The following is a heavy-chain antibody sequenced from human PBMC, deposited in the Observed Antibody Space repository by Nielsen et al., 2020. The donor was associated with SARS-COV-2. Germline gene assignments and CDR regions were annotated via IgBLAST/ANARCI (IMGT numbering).Heavy chain of an antibody. CDR1: GGSISSYY. D-gene: IGHD3-3*01. J-gene: IGHJ6*03. CDR2: IYYSGST. V-gene: IGHV4-59*08. CDR3: ASSFDYYYYYMDV. Sequence: SETLSLSCTVSGGSISSYYWSWIRQPPGKGLEWIGYIYYSGSTNYNPSLKSRVTISVDTSKNQFSLKLSSVTAADTAVYYCASSFDYYYYYMDVWGKGATVTVSS.